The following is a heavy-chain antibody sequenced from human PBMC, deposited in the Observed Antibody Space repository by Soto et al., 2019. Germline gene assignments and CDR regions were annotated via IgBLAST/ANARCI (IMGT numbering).Heavy chain of an antibody. V-gene: IGHV4-31*03. CDR3: ARVVRNAWYSFDY. D-gene: IGHD6-19*01. Sequence: QVQLQESGPGLVKPSQTLSLTCTVSGGSISSGNYYWSWIRQHPGKGLEWIGYIYYSGSTDYNPSLKSRVTISVDTSKNQCSLKLSSVTAADTAVYYCARVVRNAWYSFDYWGQGTLVTVSS. CDR2: IYYSGST. J-gene: IGHJ4*02. CDR1: GGSISSGNYY.